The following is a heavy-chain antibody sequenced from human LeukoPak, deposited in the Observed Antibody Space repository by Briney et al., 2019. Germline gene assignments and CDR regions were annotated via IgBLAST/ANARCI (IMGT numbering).Heavy chain of an antibody. V-gene: IGHV4-59*01. CDR3: ARVQFAYCDRAFDI. Sequence: PSETLSLTCTVSGGYISSYYWSWIRQPPGKGLEWIGYIYYSGNTNYNPSLKSRVTISVDTSKNQFSLKVTSVSAADTAIYYCARVQFAYCDRAFDIWGQGTMVTVSS. CDR1: GGYISSYY. D-gene: IGHD3-10*02. CDR2: IYYSGNT. J-gene: IGHJ3*02.